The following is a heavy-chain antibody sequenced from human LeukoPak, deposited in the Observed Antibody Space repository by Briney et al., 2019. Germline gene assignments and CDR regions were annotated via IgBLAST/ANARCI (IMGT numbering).Heavy chain of an antibody. V-gene: IGHV1-69*04. D-gene: IGHD3-22*01. J-gene: IGHJ4*02. CDR2: IIPILGIA. CDR3: ARDSTLNYYDSSGYFDY. CDR1: GGTFSSYA. Sequence: GASVKVSCKASGGTFSSYAISWVRQAPGQGLEWMGRIIPILGIANYAQKFQGRVTITADKSTSTAYMELSSLRSEDTAVYYCARDSTLNYYDSSGYFDYWGQGTLVTVSS.